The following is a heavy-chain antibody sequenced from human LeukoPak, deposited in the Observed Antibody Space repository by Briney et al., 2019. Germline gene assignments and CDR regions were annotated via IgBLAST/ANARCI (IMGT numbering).Heavy chain of an antibody. CDR2: INPNSGDT. Sequence: ASVKLSCKASGYTFTGYYMHWVRQAPGQGLEWMGWINPNSGDTNQAQNFQGRVTLTRDTSISTAYMELSSLRSDDSAIYYCAGEYCSGGSCRQGFDYWGQGTLVTVSS. D-gene: IGHD2-15*01. V-gene: IGHV1-2*02. CDR1: GYTFTGYY. J-gene: IGHJ4*02. CDR3: AGEYCSGGSCRQGFDY.